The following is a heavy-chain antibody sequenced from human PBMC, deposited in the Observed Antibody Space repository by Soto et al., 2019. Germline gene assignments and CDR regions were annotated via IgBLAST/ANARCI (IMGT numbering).Heavy chain of an antibody. D-gene: IGHD1-26*01. V-gene: IGHV1-69*02. Sequence: QVQLVQSGAEVKKPGSSVKVSCKASGGTFSSYTISWVRQAPGQGLEWMGRIIPILGIANYAQKFEGRVTITAHKSTSTAYMELSSLRSEDTAVYYCARLRDSDGMDVCGQGTTVTVSS. CDR2: IIPILGIA. CDR1: GGTFSSYT. CDR3: ARLRDSDGMDV. J-gene: IGHJ6*02.